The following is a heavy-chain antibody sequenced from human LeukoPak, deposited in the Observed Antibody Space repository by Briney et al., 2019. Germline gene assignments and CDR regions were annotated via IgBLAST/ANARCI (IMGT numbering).Heavy chain of an antibody. V-gene: IGHV3-23*01. Sequence: GGSLRLSCAASGFTFNDFAMTWVRQAPGKGLEWVSSIGDAGTYYADYVKGRFTISRDNSKNTLYLQMNSLRAEDTAVYYCAKSDYYDSRGHPSSFEYWGQGTLVTVSS. CDR2: IGDAGT. CDR3: AKSDYYDSRGHPSSFEY. CDR1: GFTFNDFA. D-gene: IGHD3-22*01. J-gene: IGHJ4*02.